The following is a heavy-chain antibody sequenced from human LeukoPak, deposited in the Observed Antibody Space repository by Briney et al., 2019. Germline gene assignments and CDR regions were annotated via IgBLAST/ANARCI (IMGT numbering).Heavy chain of an antibody. V-gene: IGHV4-34*01. D-gene: IGHD1-14*01. CDR1: GGSFNTYY. CDR3: ARLGVYNRSPRAFDI. CDR2: INHTGST. Sequence: SETLSLTCAVYGGSFNTYYWTWIRQPPGKGLEWIGEINHTGSTKFNPSLQSRVIISGDMSKNQFSLNLTSVTAADTAVYFCARLGVYNRSPRAFDIWGHGTMVTVSS. J-gene: IGHJ3*02.